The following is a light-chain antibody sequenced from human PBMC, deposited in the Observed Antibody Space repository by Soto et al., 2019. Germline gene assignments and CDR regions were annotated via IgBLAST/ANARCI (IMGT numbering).Light chain of an antibody. J-gene: IGLJ1*01. V-gene: IGLV2-14*01. CDR3: TSYTSSTTNYV. CDR1: SSDIGGYHY. CDR2: EVS. Sequence: QSALTQPASVSGSPGQSITFSCTGTSSDIGGYHYVSWYQQHTGKAPKLMIYEVSNRPSGVSDRFSGSKSGNTASLTISGLQAEDEADYYCTSYTSSTTNYVVGTRTKVTVL.